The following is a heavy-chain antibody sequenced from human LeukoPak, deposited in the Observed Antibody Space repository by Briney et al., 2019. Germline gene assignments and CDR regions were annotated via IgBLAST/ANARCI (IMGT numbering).Heavy chain of an antibody. CDR2: ISSRGST. CDR3: TSLYANSFDY. CDR1: GGSVSSNY. V-gene: IGHV4-59*08. J-gene: IGHJ4*02. Sequence: KPSETLSLTCTVSGGSVSSNYWSWIQQPPGKGLEWIGYISSRGSTTYSPSLKSRVTLSLDTSKNQFSLKLSSVSAADTAVYFCTSLYANSFDYWGQGTQVTVSS. D-gene: IGHD2-8*01.